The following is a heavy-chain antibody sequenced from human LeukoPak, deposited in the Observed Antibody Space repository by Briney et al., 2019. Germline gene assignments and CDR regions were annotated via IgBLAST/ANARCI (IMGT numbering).Heavy chain of an antibody. CDR2: VYYSGGT. CDR3: ASGSMVRGVSNWYFDL. Sequence: SETLSLTCTVSGASISSYYWSWIRQPPGKGREFIRYVYYSGGTNYNPSLKSRVTISADTSKNQFSLKLSSVTAEDTAVYYCASGSMVRGVSNWYFDLWGRGTLVAVSS. D-gene: IGHD3-10*01. CDR1: GASISSYY. J-gene: IGHJ2*01. V-gene: IGHV4-59*01.